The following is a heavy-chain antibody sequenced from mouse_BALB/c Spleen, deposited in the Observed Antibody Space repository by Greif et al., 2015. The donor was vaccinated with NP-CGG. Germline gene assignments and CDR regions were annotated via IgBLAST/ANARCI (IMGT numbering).Heavy chain of an antibody. CDR2: IYPSDSYT. J-gene: IGHJ1*01. CDR1: GYTFTSYW. Sequence: QVQLQQSGAELVRPGASVKLSCKASGYTFTSYWINWVKQRPGQGLEWIGNIYPSDSYTNYNRKFKDKATLTVDKSSSTAYMQLSSPTSEDSAVYYCTRDWDYWYFDVWGAGTTVTVSS. V-gene: IGHV1-69*02. D-gene: IGHD4-1*01. CDR3: TRDWDYWYFDV.